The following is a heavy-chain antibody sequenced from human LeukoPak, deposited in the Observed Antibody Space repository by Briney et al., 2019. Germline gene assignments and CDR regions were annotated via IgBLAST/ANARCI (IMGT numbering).Heavy chain of an antibody. D-gene: IGHD3-10*01. Sequence: PSETLSLTCTVSGDSISSYYWSWLRQPPGKGLEWLGYIYYSGSTNYNPSLKSRVTISVDTSKNQFSLKLSSVTAADTAVYYCARGGAYYYGSGGYYYYGMDVWGKGTTVTVSS. J-gene: IGHJ6*04. CDR3: ARGGAYYYGSGGYYYYGMDV. V-gene: IGHV4-59*01. CDR1: GDSISSYY. CDR2: IYYSGST.